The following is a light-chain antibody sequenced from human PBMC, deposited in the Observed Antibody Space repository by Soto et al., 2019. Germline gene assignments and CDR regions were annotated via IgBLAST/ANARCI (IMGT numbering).Light chain of an antibody. CDR2: EVS. V-gene: IGLV2-23*02. Sequence: QSALTQPASVSGSPGQSITISCTGTSSDVGSYNLVSWYQQHPGKAPKLMIYEVSKRPSGVSNRFSGSKSGNTASLTISGLQAEDKADYYCCSYAGSSTYVFGTGTKVTV. J-gene: IGLJ1*01. CDR1: SSDVGSYNL. CDR3: CSYAGSSTYV.